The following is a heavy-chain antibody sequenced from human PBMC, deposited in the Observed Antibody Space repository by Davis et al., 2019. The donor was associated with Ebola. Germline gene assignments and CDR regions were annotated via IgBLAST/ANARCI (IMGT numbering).Heavy chain of an antibody. Sequence: MPSETLSLTCTVSGGSISSYYWSWIRQPPGKGLEWIGYIYYSGSTNYNPSLKSRVTISVDTSKNQFSLKLSSVTAADTAVYYCARVGSESGVDYWGQGTLVTVSS. V-gene: IGHV4-59*01. CDR2: IYYSGST. J-gene: IGHJ4*02. CDR1: GGSISSYY. CDR3: ARVGSESGVDY. D-gene: IGHD6-25*01.